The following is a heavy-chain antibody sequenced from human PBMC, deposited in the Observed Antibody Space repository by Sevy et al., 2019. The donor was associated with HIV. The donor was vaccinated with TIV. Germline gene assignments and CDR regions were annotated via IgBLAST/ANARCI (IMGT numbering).Heavy chain of an antibody. CDR2: ISSSGSFT. CDR3: GRGDSCGCPDY. J-gene: IGHJ4*02. V-gene: IGHV3-11*06. CDR1: GFTFSDHY. Sequence: GGSLRLSCAASGFTFSDHYMSWIRQAPGKGLEWVSYISSSGSFTNNADSVKGRFTISRDNAKNSLSLQMNSLRAEDTAVYYCGRGDSCGCPDYWGQGTLVTVSS. D-gene: IGHD3-22*01.